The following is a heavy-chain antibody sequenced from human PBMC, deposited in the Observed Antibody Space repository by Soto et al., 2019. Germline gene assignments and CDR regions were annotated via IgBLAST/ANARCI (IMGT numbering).Heavy chain of an antibody. CDR3: ARDFYYHGSGTMGGYFDY. D-gene: IGHD3-10*01. CDR1: GVTVSSNY. J-gene: IGHJ4*02. V-gene: IGHV3-66*01. CDR2: IYSGGST. Sequence: EVQLVESGGGLVQPGRSLRLSCAASGVTVSSNYMSWVRRAPGKGLEWVSVIYSGGSTYYADSVKGRFTISRDNSKNTLYLQMNSLRAEDTAVYYCARDFYYHGSGTMGGYFDYWGQGTLVTVSS.